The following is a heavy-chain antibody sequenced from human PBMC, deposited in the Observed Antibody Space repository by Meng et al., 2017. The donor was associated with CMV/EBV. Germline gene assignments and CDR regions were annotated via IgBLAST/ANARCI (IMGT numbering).Heavy chain of an antibody. Sequence: SGPTLVKPTQTLTLTCTFSGFSLSTSGMRVGWIRQPPGKALEWLARIDWDDDKFYSISLKTRLTISKDTSKNQVVLTMTNMDPVDTATYYCARMGYYYGMDVWGQGTTVTVSS. CDR2: IDWDDDK. J-gene: IGHJ6*02. V-gene: IGHV2-70D*14. CDR3: ARMGYYYGMDV. CDR1: GFSLSTSGMR.